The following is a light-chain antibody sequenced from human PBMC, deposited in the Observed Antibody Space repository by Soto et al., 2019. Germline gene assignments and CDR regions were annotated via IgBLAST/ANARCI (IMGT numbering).Light chain of an antibody. J-gene: IGKJ4*01. CDR3: QQYGTSPLT. CDR1: QSVTSDY. CDR2: GAS. Sequence: EKVLTQSPGTLSLSPGERAALSCRASQSVTSDYLAWYQQTPGQAPRLLIYGASSRATGIPDRFIGSGSGTDFTLTISRLEPEDFAVCYCQQYGTSPLTFGGGTKVDIK. V-gene: IGKV3-20*01.